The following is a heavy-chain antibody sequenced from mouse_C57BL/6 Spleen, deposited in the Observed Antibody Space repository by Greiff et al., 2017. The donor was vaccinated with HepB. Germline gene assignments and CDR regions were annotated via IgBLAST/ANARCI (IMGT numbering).Heavy chain of an antibody. V-gene: IGHV1-74*01. CDR2: IHPSDSDT. Sequence: QVQLQQPGAELVKPGASVKVSCKASGYTFTSYWMHWVKQRPGQGLEWIGRIHPSDSDTNYNQKFKGKATLTVDKSSSTAYMQLSSLTSEDSAVYYCAMFTTVGATDYAMDYWGQGTSVTVSS. CDR1: GYTFTSYW. CDR3: AMFTTVGATDYAMDY. J-gene: IGHJ4*01. D-gene: IGHD1-1*01.